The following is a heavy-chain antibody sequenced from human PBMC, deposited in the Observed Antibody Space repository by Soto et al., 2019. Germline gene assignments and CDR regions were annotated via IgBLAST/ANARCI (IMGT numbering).Heavy chain of an antibody. CDR2: INHSGST. V-gene: IGHV4-34*01. CDR1: GGSFSGYY. Sequence: SETLSLTCAGYGGSFSGYYWSWIRQPPGKGLEWIGEINHSGSTNYNPSLKSRVTISVDTSKNQFSLKLSSVTAADTAVYYCARAVGDYGSYYYGMDVWGQGPPVTVSS. J-gene: IGHJ6*02. CDR3: ARAVGDYGSYYYGMDV. D-gene: IGHD4-17*01.